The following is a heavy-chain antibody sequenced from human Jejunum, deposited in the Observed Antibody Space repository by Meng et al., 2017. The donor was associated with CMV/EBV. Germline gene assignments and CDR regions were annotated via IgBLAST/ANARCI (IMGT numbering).Heavy chain of an antibody. V-gene: IGHV4-4*07. D-gene: IGHD3-16*01. CDR3: ARECVGEAYDCQWNYWFDP. J-gene: IGHJ5*02. CDR1: GGPISGYY. Sequence: QVQLHESGPGLVRSSETLSLTCSVSGGPISGYYWSWVRRPAGKRLEWIGRFHPGGTTNYNPSLENRITVSVDSSKNQFFLKLTSVTAADTAIYYCARECVGEAYDCQWNYWFDPWGRGTLVTVSS. CDR2: FHPGGTT.